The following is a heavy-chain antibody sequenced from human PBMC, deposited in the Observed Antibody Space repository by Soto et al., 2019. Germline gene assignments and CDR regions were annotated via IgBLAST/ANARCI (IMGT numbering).Heavy chain of an antibody. J-gene: IGHJ4*02. D-gene: IGHD4-4*01. CDR2: IWYDGSNK. V-gene: IGHV3-33*01. CDR3: ARDSEMTTSDIDY. Sequence: PGGSLRLSCAASGFTFSSYGMHWVRQAPGKGLEWVAVIWYDGSNKYYADSVKGRFTISRDNSKNTLYLQMNSLRAEDTAVYYCARDSEMTTSDIDYWGQGTLVTVSS. CDR1: GFTFSSYG.